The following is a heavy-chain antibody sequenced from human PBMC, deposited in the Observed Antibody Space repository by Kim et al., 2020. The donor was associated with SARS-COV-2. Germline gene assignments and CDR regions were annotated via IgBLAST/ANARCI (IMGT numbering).Heavy chain of an antibody. Sequence: SEGYYLDSMKGRFTISRDNAKNSLYLQMNSLGAEDTAVYYCVRLDYGKINYWGQGTLVTVSS. V-gene: IGHV3-7*03. D-gene: IGHD3-10*01. CDR3: VRLDYGKINY. CDR2: SEG. J-gene: IGHJ4*02.